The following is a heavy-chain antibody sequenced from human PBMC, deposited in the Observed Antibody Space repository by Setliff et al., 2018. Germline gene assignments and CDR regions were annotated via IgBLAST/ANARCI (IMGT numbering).Heavy chain of an antibody. V-gene: IGHV3-7*01. J-gene: IGHJ4*02. D-gene: IGHD3-16*01. CDR3: ARDGGEY. Sequence: GGSLRLSCAASGFTFSSYEMNWVRQAPGKGLEWVANIKQDGSEKYYVDSVKGRFTISRDNAKNSLYLQMNSLRAEDTAVYYWARDGGEYWGQGTLVTVSS. CDR2: IKQDGSEK. CDR1: GFTFSSYE.